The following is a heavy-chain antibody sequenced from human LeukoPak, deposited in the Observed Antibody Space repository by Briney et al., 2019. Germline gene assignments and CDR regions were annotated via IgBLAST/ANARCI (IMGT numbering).Heavy chain of an antibody. CDR1: GFTVSGTH. D-gene: IGHD3-16*01. V-gene: IGHV3-53*01. J-gene: IGHJ5*01. CDR3: AKDEATSGGGLAS. CDR2: MYTGGTT. Sequence: GGSLRLSCSASGFTVSGTHMSWVRQAPGMGLEWVSAMYTGGTTYYADSVTGRFTVSRDTSRNTLFLHMNSLRAEDTAVYYCAKDEATSGGGLASWGQGTLVIVSS.